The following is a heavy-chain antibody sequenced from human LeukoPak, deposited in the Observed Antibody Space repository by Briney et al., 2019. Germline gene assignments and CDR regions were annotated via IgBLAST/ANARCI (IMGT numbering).Heavy chain of an antibody. Sequence: ASVKVSCKAAGYTFTGYYMHWVRQAPGQGLEWMGWISTYNGNTKYAQNLQGRVTMTTDTSTSTDYMELSRLRSDDTAVYYCARQDPGRGAFDYWGQGTLVTVSS. J-gene: IGHJ4*02. CDR1: GYTFTGYY. D-gene: IGHD1-26*01. CDR2: ISTYNGNT. V-gene: IGHV1-18*04. CDR3: ARQDPGRGAFDY.